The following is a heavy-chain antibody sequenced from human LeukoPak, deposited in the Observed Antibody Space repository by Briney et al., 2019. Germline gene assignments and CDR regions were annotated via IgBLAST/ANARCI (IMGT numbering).Heavy chain of an antibody. J-gene: IGHJ4*02. CDR2: IYYSGST. Sequence: PSETLSLTCTVSGGSISSSSYYWGWIRQPPGKGLEWIGYIYYSGSTNYNPSLKSRVTISVDTSKNQFSLKLSSVTAVDTAVYYCARAPYGSGSYYNDYWGQGTLVTVSS. V-gene: IGHV4-61*05. CDR3: ARAPYGSGSYYNDY. D-gene: IGHD3-10*01. CDR1: GGSISSSSYY.